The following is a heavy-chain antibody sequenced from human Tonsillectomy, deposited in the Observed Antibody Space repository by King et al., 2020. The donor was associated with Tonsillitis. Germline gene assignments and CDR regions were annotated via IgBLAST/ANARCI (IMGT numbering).Heavy chain of an antibody. CDR1: GGSISSSSYY. J-gene: IGHJ4*02. CDR2: IYYSGST. D-gene: IGHD2-15*01. CDR3: ASLDCSGGSCAFVY. V-gene: IGHV4-39*01. Sequence: LQLQESGPGLVKPSETLSLTCTVSGGSISSSSYYWGWIRQPPGKGLEWIGSIYYSGSTYYNPSLKSRVTISVDTSKNQLSLQLSAVTAADTAVYYCASLDCSGGSCAFVYWGQGTLVTVSS.